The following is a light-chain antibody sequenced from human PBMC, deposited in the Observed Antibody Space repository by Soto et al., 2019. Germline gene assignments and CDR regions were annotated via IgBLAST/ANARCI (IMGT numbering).Light chain of an antibody. J-gene: IGKJ3*01. V-gene: IGKV1-8*01. CDR3: QQYYSYNIT. CDR1: QGISSY. Sequence: AIRMTQSPSSFSASTGDRVTITCRASQGISSYLAWYQQKPGKDPKLLIYASSTLQIVVPSRFSGSGSGTDFTLTISCLQSEDFATYYCQQYYSYNITFGPGNKVDIK. CDR2: ASS.